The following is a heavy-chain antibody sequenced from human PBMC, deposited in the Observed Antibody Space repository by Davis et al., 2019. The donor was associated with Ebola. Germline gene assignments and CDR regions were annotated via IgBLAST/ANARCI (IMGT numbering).Heavy chain of an antibody. D-gene: IGHD4-17*01. CDR2: IKQDGSEK. Sequence: GGSLRLSCAASGFTFSNYWMSWVRQTPGKGLEWVANIKQDGSEKYYVDSVKGRFTISRDNAKNSLYLQMNSLRAEDTAVYYCARGLTTVTSPDYWGQGTLVTVSS. CDR1: GFTFSNYW. J-gene: IGHJ4*02. V-gene: IGHV3-7*01. CDR3: ARGLTTVTSPDY.